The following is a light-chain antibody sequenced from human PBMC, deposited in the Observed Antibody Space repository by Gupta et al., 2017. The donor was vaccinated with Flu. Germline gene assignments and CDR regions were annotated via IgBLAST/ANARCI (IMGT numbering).Light chain of an antibody. J-gene: IGLJ3*02. V-gene: IGLV3-19*01. CDR3: NSRDGGCNHLV. CDR2: GKN. Sequence: SFSLLHTFIITCQLYILRRYYSIWYQHNPGHAPIFLMYGKNNRPSGIPDRFSVSSSGNTASLTITGTQAEDEAAYLWNSRDGGCNHLVFGGWTQLTLL. CDR1: ILRRYY.